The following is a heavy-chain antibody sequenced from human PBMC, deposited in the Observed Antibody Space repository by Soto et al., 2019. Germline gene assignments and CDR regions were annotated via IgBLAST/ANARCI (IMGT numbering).Heavy chain of an antibody. J-gene: IGHJ4*02. Sequence: GGSLRLSCAASGFIFSSYAMNWVRQAPGKGLEWVAVISYDGASKYYADSVKGRFTISRDNSKNTLSLQMSSLRAEDTAVYYCAKANTYYYDHYFDYWGQGTLVTVSS. V-gene: IGHV3-30*18. CDR2: ISYDGASK. D-gene: IGHD3-22*01. CDR3: AKANTYYYDHYFDY. CDR1: GFIFSSYA.